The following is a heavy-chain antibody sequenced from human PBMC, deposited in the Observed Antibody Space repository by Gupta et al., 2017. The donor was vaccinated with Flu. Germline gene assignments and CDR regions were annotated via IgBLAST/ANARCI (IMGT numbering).Heavy chain of an antibody. CDR2: INHSGST. CDR3: ARNAPPGGGSGGSLDP. CDR1: GGSFSGYY. D-gene: IGHD2-15*01. Sequence: QVQLQQWGAGLLKPSETLSLTCAVYGGSFSGYYWSWIRQPPGKGLEWIGEINHSGSTNYKPSLKSRVTISVDTSKNQFALKLSSVTAADTAVYYCARNAPPGGGSGGSLDPWGQGTLVTVSS. J-gene: IGHJ5*02. V-gene: IGHV4-34*01.